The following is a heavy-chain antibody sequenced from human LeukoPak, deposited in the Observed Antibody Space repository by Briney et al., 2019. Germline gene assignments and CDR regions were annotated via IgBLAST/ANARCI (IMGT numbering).Heavy chain of an antibody. CDR3: ALRGYSYSEAY. V-gene: IGHV1-18*01. CDR2: ISAYNGNT. CDR1: GYTCTSYG. J-gene: IGHJ4*02. Sequence: GASVRVSCKASGYTCTSYGISWVRQAPGQGLEWMGWISAYNGNTNYAQKLQGRVTMTTDTSTSTAYMELRSLRSDDTAVYYCALRGYSYSEAYWGQGTLVTVSS. D-gene: IGHD5-18*01.